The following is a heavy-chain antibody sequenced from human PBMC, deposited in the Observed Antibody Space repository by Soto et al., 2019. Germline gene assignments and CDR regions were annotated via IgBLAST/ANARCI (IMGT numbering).Heavy chain of an antibody. D-gene: IGHD1-26*01. V-gene: IGHV4-59*01. Sequence: SETLSLTCTVSAGSISTYFWSWIRQPPGKGLEWIGYIYYSGTTNYNPSLKSRVTILLDTSKNQFSLWLSSVYAADTAVDYCASGRGGTYDAFDIWGQGTLVTVSS. CDR3: ASGRGGTYDAFDI. CDR1: AGSISTYF. CDR2: IYYSGTT. J-gene: IGHJ3*02.